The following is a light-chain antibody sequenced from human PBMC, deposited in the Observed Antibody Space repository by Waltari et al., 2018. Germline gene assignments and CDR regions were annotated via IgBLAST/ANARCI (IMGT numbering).Light chain of an antibody. CDR3: QVWDSGSDLHV. J-gene: IGLJ1*01. V-gene: IGLV3-21*02. CDR2: DDT. CDR1: NIGSKS. Sequence: SFVLTQPPSVSVAPGQTARITCGGSNIGSKSVHWFQQKPGQAPVLVVFDDTERPSGIPDRVSGSNSGNTATLTIDRVEPGDEADYYCQVWDSGSDLHVFGTGTKVTVL.